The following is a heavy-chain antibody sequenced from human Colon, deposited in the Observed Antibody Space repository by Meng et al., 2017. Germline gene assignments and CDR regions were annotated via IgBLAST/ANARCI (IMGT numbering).Heavy chain of an antibody. CDR1: GGSLSSDTYY. Sequence: QVHLHESGPGLVKPSQNLSLTCTVSGGSLSSDTYYWTWIRQDPGKGLEWIGIINHSGSTYYNPSLKSRVTMSLDTSKQQFSLKLISVTAADTAVYFCARGLNEGGLAHNWIDPWGQGTLVTVSS. CDR2: INHSGST. V-gene: IGHV4-31*03. D-gene: IGHD1-1*01. CDR3: ARGLNEGGLAHNWIDP. J-gene: IGHJ5*02.